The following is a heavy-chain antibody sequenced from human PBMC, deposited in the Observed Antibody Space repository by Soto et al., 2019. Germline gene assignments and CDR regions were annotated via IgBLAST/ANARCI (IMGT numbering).Heavy chain of an antibody. CDR1: GFTFTSSA. CDR3: AAETAAASYGMDV. V-gene: IGHV1-58*01. D-gene: IGHD6-13*01. J-gene: IGHJ6*01. Sequence: GASLKVSCKASGFTFTSSAVQWVRQARGQRLEWIGWIVVGSGNTNYAQKFQEGVTITRDMSTSTAYMQLSSLRSADTAVYYCAAETAAASYGMDVWGQGTTVTVAS. CDR2: IVVGSGNT.